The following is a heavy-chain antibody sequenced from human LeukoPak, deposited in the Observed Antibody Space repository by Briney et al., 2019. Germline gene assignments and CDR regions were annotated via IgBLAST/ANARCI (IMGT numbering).Heavy chain of an antibody. J-gene: IGHJ6*03. CDR1: GGTFSSYA. D-gene: IGHD6-13*01. V-gene: IGHV1-69*05. CDR3: ARDIAAAALGGVFVYYYMDV. CDR2: IIPNFGTA. Sequence: SVKVSCKASGGTFSSYAISWVRQAPGQGLEWMGRIIPNFGTANYAQKFQGRVTITTDESTSTAYMELSSLRSEDTAVYYCARDIAAAALGGVFVYYYMDVWGKGTTVTVSS.